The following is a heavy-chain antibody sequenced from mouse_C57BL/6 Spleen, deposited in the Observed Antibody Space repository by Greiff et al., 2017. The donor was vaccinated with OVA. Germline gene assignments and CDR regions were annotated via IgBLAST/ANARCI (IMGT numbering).Heavy chain of an antibody. CDR2: ILPGSGST. Sequence: QVQLQQSGAELMKPGASVKLSCKATGYTFTGYWIEWVKQRPGHGLEWIGEILPGSGSTNYNEKFKGKATFTADTSSNTAYMQLSSLTTEDSAIYSGERSTFITTVVAPNAYWGQGTLVTVSA. CDR3: ERSTFITTVVAPNAY. CDR1: GYTFTGYW. D-gene: IGHD1-1*01. V-gene: IGHV1-9*01. J-gene: IGHJ3*01.